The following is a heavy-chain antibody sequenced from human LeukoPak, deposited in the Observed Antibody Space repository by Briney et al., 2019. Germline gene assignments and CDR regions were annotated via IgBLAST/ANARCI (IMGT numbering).Heavy chain of an antibody. CDR1: GGSISGDY. D-gene: IGHD3-10*01. CDR2: IYYRGST. J-gene: IGHJ4*02. Sequence: SETLSLTCNVSGGSISGDYWSWIRQPPGKGLEWIGYIYYRGSTYYNPSLESRVTISVDTAKNQFSLRLTSVTAADSAVYYCGHAYGGLFDYRGPGILVTVSS. CDR3: GHAYGGLFDY. V-gene: IGHV4-59*03.